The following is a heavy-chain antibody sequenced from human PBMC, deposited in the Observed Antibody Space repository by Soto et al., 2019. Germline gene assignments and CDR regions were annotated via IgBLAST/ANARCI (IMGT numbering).Heavy chain of an antibody. CDR3: ARAPLTIYDTSGYYDY. Sequence: GGSLRLSCAASGVTFSNYAMHWVRQAPGKGLEWVAVIWSDGTNKYYADSVKGRFTISRDKSKNTLYLQMNSLRAEDTAVYYCARAPLTIYDTSGYYDYWRQGIQVTVSS. V-gene: IGHV3-33*01. J-gene: IGHJ4*02. CDR2: IWSDGTNK. D-gene: IGHD3-22*01. CDR1: GVTFSNYA.